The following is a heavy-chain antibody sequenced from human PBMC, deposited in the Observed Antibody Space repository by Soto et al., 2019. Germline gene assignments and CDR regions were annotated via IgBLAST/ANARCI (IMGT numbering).Heavy chain of an antibody. CDR3: ANEGDTSRRDTWFDP. Sequence: QVQLVQSGAEFVKPGSSVRVSCKASGGTFSRFAISWVRQAPGQGLDWMGNIIPVFGTTNYAQKLLGRVTLTADESTSTANMELSRLRSEDTAVYYCANEGDTSRRDTWFDPWGQGTLVTVSS. CDR2: IIPVFGTT. J-gene: IGHJ5*02. CDR1: GGTFSRFA. V-gene: IGHV1-69*18. D-gene: IGHD3-22*01.